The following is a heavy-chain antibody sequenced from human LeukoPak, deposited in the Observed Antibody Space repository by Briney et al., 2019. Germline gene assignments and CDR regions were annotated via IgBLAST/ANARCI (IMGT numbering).Heavy chain of an antibody. Sequence: PSETLSLTCAVYGGSFSGYYWSWIRQPPGKGLEWIGEINHSGSTNYNPSLKSRVTISVDTSKNQFSLQLNSVTPEDTAVYYCARVLVLKGRSYFDYWGQGTLVTVSS. D-gene: IGHD3-10*01. CDR1: GGSFSGYY. CDR3: ARVLVLKGRSYFDY. V-gene: IGHV4-34*01. CDR2: INHSGST. J-gene: IGHJ4*02.